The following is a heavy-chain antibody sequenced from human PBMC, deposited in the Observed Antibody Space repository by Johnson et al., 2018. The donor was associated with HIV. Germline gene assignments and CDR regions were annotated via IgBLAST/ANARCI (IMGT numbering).Heavy chain of an antibody. J-gene: IGHJ3*01. CDR3: ARGLGPSRWLARDAFDV. CDR2: ISYDGSNK. CDR1: GFTFSTYA. D-gene: IGHD6-19*01. Sequence: QVQLVESGGGVVQPGRSLRLSCAASGFTFSTYAMHWVRQAPGKGLEWVAVISYDGSNKYYADSVKGRFTISRDNSKNTLYLQMNSLRAEDTAVYYCARGLGPSRWLARDAFDVWGQGAMVTVSS. V-gene: IGHV3-30*04.